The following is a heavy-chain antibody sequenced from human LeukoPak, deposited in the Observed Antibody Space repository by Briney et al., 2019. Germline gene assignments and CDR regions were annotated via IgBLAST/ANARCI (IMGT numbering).Heavy chain of an antibody. J-gene: IGHJ4*02. CDR3: ARAPMVRGVMDPPFDY. CDR2: ISSSGSTI. D-gene: IGHD3-10*01. Sequence: KSGGSLRLSCAASGFTFSDYYMSWIRQAPGKGLEWVSYISSSGSTIYYADSVKGRFTISRDNAKNSLYLQMNSLRAEDTAVYYCARAPMVRGVMDPPFDYWGQGTLVTVSS. CDR1: GFTFSDYY. V-gene: IGHV3-11*01.